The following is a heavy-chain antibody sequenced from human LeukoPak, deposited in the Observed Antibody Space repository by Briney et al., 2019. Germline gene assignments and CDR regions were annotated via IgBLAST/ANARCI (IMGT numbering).Heavy chain of an antibody. J-gene: IGHJ3*02. CDR1: GFTFSSYE. CDR3: ERAERWLQLSYAFDI. Sequence: GGSLRLSCAASGFTFSSYEMNWVRQAPGKGLEWVSYISSSGSTIYYADSVKGRFTISRDNAKNSLYLQMNSLRAEDTAVYYCERAERWLQLSYAFDIWGQGTMVTVSS. V-gene: IGHV3-48*03. D-gene: IGHD5-24*01. CDR2: ISSSGSTI.